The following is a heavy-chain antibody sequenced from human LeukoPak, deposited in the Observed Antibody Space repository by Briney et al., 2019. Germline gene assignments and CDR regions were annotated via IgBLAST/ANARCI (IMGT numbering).Heavy chain of an antibody. D-gene: IGHD3-22*01. Sequence: PSETLSLTCAVYGGSFSGYYWSWIRQPPGKGLEWIGEIYHSGSTNYNPSLKSRVTISVDTSKNQFSLKLSSVTAADTAVYYCARVGIGYYDSSGSYPQYYFDYWGQGTLVTVSS. CDR1: GGSFSGYY. J-gene: IGHJ4*02. V-gene: IGHV4-34*01. CDR3: ARVGIGYYDSSGSYPQYYFDY. CDR2: IYHSGST.